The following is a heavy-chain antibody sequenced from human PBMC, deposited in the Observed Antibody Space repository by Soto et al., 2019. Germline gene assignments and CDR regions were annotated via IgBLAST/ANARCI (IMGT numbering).Heavy chain of an antibody. Sequence: QVQLVESGGGVVQPGRSLRLSCAASGFTFSSYAMHWVRQAPGKGLEWVAVISYDGSNKYYADSVKGRFTISRDNSKNTLYLQMNSLTAEYTAVYYCSRDASTAVPCTTWAQLDYWGQGTVVTVSP. J-gene: IGHJ4*02. D-gene: IGHD6-19*01. V-gene: IGHV3-30-3*01. CDR3: SRDASTAVPCTTWAQLDY. CDR1: GFTFSSYA. CDR2: ISYDGSNK.